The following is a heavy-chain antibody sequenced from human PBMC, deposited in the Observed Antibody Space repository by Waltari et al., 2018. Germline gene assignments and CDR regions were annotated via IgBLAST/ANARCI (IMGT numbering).Heavy chain of an antibody. V-gene: IGHV4-38-2*01. CDR2: ISHSGRV. CDR1: GSSISSGHF. J-gene: IGHJ5*02. Sequence: QVQLQESGPGLVKPSETLSLTCGLSGSSISSGHFWGCIRQPPEKGLEWIGSISHSGRVYYNPPVKSRVTMAVGTSKSEFSVRLTSVTAADTAVYYCVRDLGGSGNSGFDAWGQGALVSVCS. D-gene: IGHD3-10*01. CDR3: VRDLGGSGNSGFDA.